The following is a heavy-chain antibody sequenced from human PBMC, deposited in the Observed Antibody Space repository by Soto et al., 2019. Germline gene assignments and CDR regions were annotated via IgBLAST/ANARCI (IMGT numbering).Heavy chain of an antibody. D-gene: IGHD1-26*01. CDR3: ATYSVGATRDNWSDS. V-gene: IGHV1-69*02. Sequence: QVQLVQSGAEVRKPGSSVKVSCRASGGTFSSYTMSWVRQAPGQGLEWLGRIIPILGLADYAQKFQGRVTITADKSTSTVYMERSSLRSEDTAVYYCATYSVGATRDNWSDSWGQGTLVTVSS. CDR1: GGTFSSYT. CDR2: IIPILGLA. J-gene: IGHJ5*01.